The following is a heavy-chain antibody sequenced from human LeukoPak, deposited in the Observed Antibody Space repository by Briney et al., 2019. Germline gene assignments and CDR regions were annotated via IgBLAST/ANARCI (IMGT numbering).Heavy chain of an antibody. CDR1: GGTFSSYA. CDR2: IIPILGIA. D-gene: IGHD5-18*01. J-gene: IGHJ6*02. Sequence: ASVKVSCKASGGTFSSYAISWVRQAPGQGLEWMGRIIPILGIANYAQKFQGRVTITADKSTSTAYMELSSLRSEDTAVYYCASGAGALDTAMVRYYYYYGMDVWGQGTTVTVSS. V-gene: IGHV1-69*04. CDR3: ASGAGALDTAMVRYYYYYGMDV.